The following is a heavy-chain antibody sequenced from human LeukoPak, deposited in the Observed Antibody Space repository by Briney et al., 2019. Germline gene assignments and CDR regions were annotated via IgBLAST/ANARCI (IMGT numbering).Heavy chain of an antibody. D-gene: IGHD4-11*01. J-gene: IGHJ6*02. CDR3: ARDSRGNSDFYYYYGMDV. V-gene: IGHV1-2*06. Sequence: ASVNVSCKASGYTFIDYYLHWVRQAPGQGLEWMGRINPNSGGAKYGQKFQGRVTMTRDTSVTTVYMELSRLRSDDTAVYYCARDSRGNSDFYYYYGMDVWGQGTTVTVSS. CDR2: INPNSGGA. CDR1: GYTFIDYY.